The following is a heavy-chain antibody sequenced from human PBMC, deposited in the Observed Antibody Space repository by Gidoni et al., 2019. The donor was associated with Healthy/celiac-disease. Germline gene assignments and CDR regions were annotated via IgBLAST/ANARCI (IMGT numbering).Heavy chain of an antibody. CDR3: ARASSTPRVGGAFDI. D-gene: IGHD2-2*01. CDR2: INHSGST. J-gene: IGHJ3*02. CDR1: GGSFSGYY. V-gene: IGHV4-34*01. Sequence: QVQLQQWGAGLLKPSETLSLTCAVYGGSFSGYYWSWIRQPPGKGLEWIGEINHSGSTNYNPSLKSRVTISVDTSKNQFSLKLSSVTAADTAVYYCARASSTPRVGGAFDIWGQGTMVTVSS.